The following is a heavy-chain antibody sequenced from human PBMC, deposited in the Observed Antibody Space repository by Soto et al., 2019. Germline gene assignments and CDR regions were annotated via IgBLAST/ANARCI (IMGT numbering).Heavy chain of an antibody. Sequence: EVQLVESGGGLVQPGGSLRLSCAASGFSFSSYWMPWLRQVPGKGLVWVSRINGDGSYTNYADSVNGRFTISRDNAKNTLYLQMNSLRAEDTAVYYCARERGGYSSDFWGQGTLVTVSS. V-gene: IGHV3-74*01. CDR2: INGDGSYT. D-gene: IGHD2-15*01. J-gene: IGHJ4*02. CDR3: ARERGGYSSDF. CDR1: GFSFSSYW.